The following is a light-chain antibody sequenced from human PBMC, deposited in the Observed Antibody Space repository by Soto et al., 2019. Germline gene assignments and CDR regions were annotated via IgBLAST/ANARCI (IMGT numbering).Light chain of an antibody. CDR2: QDS. CDR1: KLGDKY. J-gene: IGLJ2*01. CDR3: QAWDNSLV. Sequence: SYELTQPPSVSVSPGQTASITCSGDKLGDKYACWYQQKPGQSPVLVLYQDSKRPSGIPERFSGSNSGNTATLTISGTQAMDEADYYCQAWDNSLVFGGGTKLTVL. V-gene: IGLV3-1*01.